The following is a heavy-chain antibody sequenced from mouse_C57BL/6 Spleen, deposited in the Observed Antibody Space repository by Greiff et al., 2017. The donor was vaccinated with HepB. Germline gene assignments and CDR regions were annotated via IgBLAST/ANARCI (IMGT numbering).Heavy chain of an antibody. CDR3: TRSYGSSYYAMDY. V-gene: IGHV1-15*01. Sequence: QVQLKQSGAELVRPGASVTLSCKASGYTFTDYEMHWVKQTPVHGLEWIGAIDPETGGTAYNQKFKGKAILTADKSSSTAYMELRRLTSEDSAVYYCTRSYGSSYYAMDYWGQGTSVTVSS. CDR1: GYTFTDYE. J-gene: IGHJ4*01. CDR2: IDPETGGT. D-gene: IGHD1-1*01.